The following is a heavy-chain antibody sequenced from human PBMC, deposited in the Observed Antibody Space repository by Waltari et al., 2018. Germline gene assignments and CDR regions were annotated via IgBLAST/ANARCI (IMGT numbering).Heavy chain of an antibody. J-gene: IGHJ4*02. D-gene: IGHD6-19*01. CDR1: GGSISSSSYY. Sequence: QLQLQESGPGLVKPSETLSLTCTVSGGSISSSSYYWGWIRQPPGKGLEWIGSIDYSGSTYYNPSLKSRVTISVDTSKNQFSLKLSSVTAADTAVYYCARQAVAGHDYWGQGTLVTVSS. V-gene: IGHV4-39*01. CDR3: ARQAVAGHDY. CDR2: IDYSGST.